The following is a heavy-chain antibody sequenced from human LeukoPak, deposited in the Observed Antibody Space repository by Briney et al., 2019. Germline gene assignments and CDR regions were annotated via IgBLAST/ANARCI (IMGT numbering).Heavy chain of an antibody. CDR1: GFTFSXXX. Sequence: PGGSLXLXXXASGFTFSXXXXXXXXXAPXXXXXXVGRIXSXTXXGTTXXXXXXXXXXTISRDDSKNTLYLQMSSLKTEDTAVYYCAREVMYNFDYWGQGTLVTVSS. CDR2: IXSXTXXGTT. V-gene: IGHV3-15*01. J-gene: IGHJ4*02. CDR3: AREVMYNFDY. D-gene: IGHD1-1*01.